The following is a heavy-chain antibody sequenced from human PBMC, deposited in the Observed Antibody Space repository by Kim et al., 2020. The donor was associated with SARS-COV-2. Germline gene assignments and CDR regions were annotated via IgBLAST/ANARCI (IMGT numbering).Heavy chain of an antibody. Sequence: SVKVSCKASGGTFSSYAISWVRQAPGQGLEWMGGIIPIFGTANYAQKFQGRVTIAADESTSTAYMELSSLRSEDTAVYYCAREEGVVTAIRRAVYAFDIWGQGTMVTVSS. CDR1: GGTFSSYA. J-gene: IGHJ3*02. D-gene: IGHD2-21*02. CDR3: AREEGVVTAIRRAVYAFDI. V-gene: IGHV1-69*13. CDR2: IIPIFGTA.